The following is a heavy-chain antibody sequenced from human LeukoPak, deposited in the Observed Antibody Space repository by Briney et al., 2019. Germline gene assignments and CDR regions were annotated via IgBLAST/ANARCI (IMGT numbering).Heavy chain of an antibody. V-gene: IGHV3-53*04. CDR3: ARDLDYYDSSGAFDI. J-gene: IGHJ3*02. CDR1: GFTVSSNY. Sequence: GGSLRLSCAASGFTVSSNYMSWVRQAPGKGLEWVTVIYSGGSTYYAGSVKGRFTISRHNSKNTLYLQMNSLRAEDTAVYYCARDLDYYDSSGAFDIWGQGTMVTVSS. CDR2: IYSGGST. D-gene: IGHD3-22*01.